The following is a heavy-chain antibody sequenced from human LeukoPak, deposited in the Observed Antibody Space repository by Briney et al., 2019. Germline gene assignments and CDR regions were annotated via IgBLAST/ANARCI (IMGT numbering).Heavy chain of an antibody. CDR2: INHSGST. V-gene: IGHV4-34*01. D-gene: IGHD3-10*01. J-gene: IGHJ4*02. Sequence: SETLSLTCAVYGGSFSGYYWSWIRQPPGKGLEWIGEINHSGSTNYNPSLKSRVTISVDTSKDQFSLKLSSVTAADTAVYYCARARVLWFGELLRRGYYFDYWGQGTLVTVSS. CDR1: GGSFSGYY. CDR3: ARARVLWFGELLRRGYYFDY.